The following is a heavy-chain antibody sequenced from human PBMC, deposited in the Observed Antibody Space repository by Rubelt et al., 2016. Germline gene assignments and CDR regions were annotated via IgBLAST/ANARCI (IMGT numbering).Heavy chain of an antibody. Sequence: QVQLQQWGAGLLKPSETLSLTCAVYGGSFSGYYWSWIRQPPGKGLEWIGEINHSGSTNYNPSLKGRVTISVDTSKNQFSLKLSSVTAADTAVYYCARTVVTAPPWRGGAFDIWGQGTMVTVSS. CDR3: ARTVVTAPPWRGGAFDI. CDR2: INHSGST. CDR1: GGSFSGYY. J-gene: IGHJ3*02. V-gene: IGHV4-34*01. D-gene: IGHD2-21*02.